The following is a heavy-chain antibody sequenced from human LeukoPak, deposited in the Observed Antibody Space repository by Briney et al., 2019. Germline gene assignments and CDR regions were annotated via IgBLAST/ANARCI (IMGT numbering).Heavy chain of an antibody. CDR1: GYTFTSYG. CDR3: ARGRPGGDFWSGYSPAYYYYYMDV. J-gene: IGHJ6*03. V-gene: IGHV1-18*01. D-gene: IGHD3-3*01. CDR2: ISAYNGNT. Sequence: ASVKVSCKASGYTFTSYGISWVRQAPGQGLEWMGWISAYNGNTNYAQKLQGRVTMTTDTSTSTAYMELRSLRSDDTAVYYCARGRPGGDFWSGYSPAYYYYYMDVWGKGTTVTVSS.